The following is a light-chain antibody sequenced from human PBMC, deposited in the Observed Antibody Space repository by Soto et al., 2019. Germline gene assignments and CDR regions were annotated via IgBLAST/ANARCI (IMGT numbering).Light chain of an antibody. J-gene: IGKJ2*01. CDR2: KAS. CDR1: QSISSW. Sequence: DIQMTQSPSTLSASVGDRVTITCRASQSISSWLAWYQQKPGEASNLLIYKASSLESGVPSRFSGSGSGTEFTLTISSLQPDDFATYYCQQYKSSSHTFGQGTKLEI. CDR3: QQYKSSSHT. V-gene: IGKV1-5*03.